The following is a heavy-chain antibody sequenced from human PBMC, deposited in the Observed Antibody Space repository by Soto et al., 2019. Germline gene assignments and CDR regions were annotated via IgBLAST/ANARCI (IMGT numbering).Heavy chain of an antibody. CDR2: ISAYNGNT. Sequence: QVQLVQSGAEVKKPGASVKVSCKASGYTFTSYGISWVRQAPGQGLEWMGWISAYNGNTNYAQKLQGRVTMTTDTSTSTAYMELRSQRSDDTAVYYCARDTLYYYGSGSYEPINYYYGMDVWGQGTTVTVSS. J-gene: IGHJ6*02. D-gene: IGHD3-10*01. CDR1: GYTFTSYG. V-gene: IGHV1-18*04. CDR3: ARDTLYYYGSGSYEPINYYYGMDV.